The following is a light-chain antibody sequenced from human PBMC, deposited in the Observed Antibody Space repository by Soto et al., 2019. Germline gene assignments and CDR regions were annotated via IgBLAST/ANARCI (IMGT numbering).Light chain of an antibody. CDR3: SSYTTSTLVV. CDR2: DVS. Sequence: QSVLTQPASVSGSPGQSITISCTGTSSDIGAYNLVSWYQQHPGKAPKLMMYDVSNRPSGVSNRFSGSKSGNTASLTISGLQAEDEADYYCSSYTTSTLVVFGGGTKVTVL. CDR1: SSDIGAYNL. J-gene: IGLJ2*01. V-gene: IGLV2-14*03.